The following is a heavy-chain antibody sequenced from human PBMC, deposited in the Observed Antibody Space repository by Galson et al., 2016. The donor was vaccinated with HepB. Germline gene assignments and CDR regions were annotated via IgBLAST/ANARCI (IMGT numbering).Heavy chain of an antibody. CDR2: ISDSGGST. V-gene: IGHV3-23*01. J-gene: IGHJ4*03. Sequence: SLRLSCAASGFTFSTYALNWVRQAPGKGLEWVSAISDSGGSTYYADSVKGRFTISRDKSKNTLYLQMNSLRAEDTAVYYCAKEHSGYFDYWGKGTTVTVSS. D-gene: IGHD4-11*01. CDR1: GFTFSTYA. CDR3: AKEHSGYFDY.